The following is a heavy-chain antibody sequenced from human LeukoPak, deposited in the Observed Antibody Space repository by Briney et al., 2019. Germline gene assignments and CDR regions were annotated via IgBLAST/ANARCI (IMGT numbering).Heavy chain of an antibody. CDR2: IYHSGST. CDR1: GGSISSGGYS. CDR3: ARGDGDYVSWFDP. V-gene: IGHV4-30-2*01. J-gene: IGHJ5*02. Sequence: SETLSLTCAVSGGSISSGGYSWSWIRQPPGKGLEWIGYIYHSGSTYYNPSLKSRVTISVDRSKNQFSLKLSSVTAADTAVYYCARGDGDYVSWFDPWGQGTLVTVSS. D-gene: IGHD4-17*01.